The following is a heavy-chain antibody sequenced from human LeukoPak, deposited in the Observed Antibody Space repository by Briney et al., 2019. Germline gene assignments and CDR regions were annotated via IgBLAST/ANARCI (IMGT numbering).Heavy chain of an antibody. J-gene: IGHJ4*02. D-gene: IGHD1-26*01. Sequence: SSETLSLTCTVSGGSISSSSYYWGWIRQPPGKGLEWIGSIYYSGSTYYNPSLKSRVTISVDTSKNQFSLKLSSVTAADTAVYYCASGVDSRWELLFGLGIDYWGQGTLVTVSS. CDR3: ASGVDSRWELLFGLGIDY. CDR1: GGSISSSSYY. V-gene: IGHV4-39*07. CDR2: IYYSGST.